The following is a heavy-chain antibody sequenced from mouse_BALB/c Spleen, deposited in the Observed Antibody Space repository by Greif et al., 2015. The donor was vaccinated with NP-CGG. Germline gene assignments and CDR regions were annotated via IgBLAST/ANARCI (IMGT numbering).Heavy chain of an antibody. CDR1: GYAFRSYW. CDR3: ARSQGYYFDY. J-gene: IGHJ2*01. V-gene: IGHV1-80*01. Sequence: VQLQQSGAELVRPGSSVKISCKASGYAFRSYWMNWVKQRPGQGLEWIGQIYPGDGDTNYNGKFKGKATLTADKSSSTAYMQLRSLKSEDSAVYFCARSQGYYFDYWGQGTTLTVSS. CDR2: IYPGDGDT.